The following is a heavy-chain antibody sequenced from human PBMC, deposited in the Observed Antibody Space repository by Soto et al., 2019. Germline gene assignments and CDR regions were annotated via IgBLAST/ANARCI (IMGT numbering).Heavy chain of an antibody. D-gene: IGHD5-18*01. CDR1: GGSISSGDYY. CDR3: ARYVDTAMGFDY. V-gene: IGHV4-30-4*01. Sequence: SETLSLTCTVSGGSISSGDYYWSWIRQPPGKGLEWIGDIYYSGSTYYKTSLKNRVTISVDTSKNQFSLKLSSVTAADTAVYYCARYVDTAMGFDYWGQGTLVTVSS. J-gene: IGHJ4*02. CDR2: IYYSGST.